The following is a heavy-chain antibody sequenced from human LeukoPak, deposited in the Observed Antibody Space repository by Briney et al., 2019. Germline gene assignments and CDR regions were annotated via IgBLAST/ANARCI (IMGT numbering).Heavy chain of an antibody. V-gene: IGHV1-18*01. CDR2: ISAYNGNT. CDR3: ARGGDGDILTGLVFDY. J-gene: IGHJ4*02. Sequence: ASVKVSCKASGYRFTSYGISWVRQAPGPGLEWTGWISAYNGNTNYAQKLQGRVTMTTDTSTSTAYMELRSLRSDDTAVYYCARGGDGDILTGLVFDYWGQGALVTVSS. CDR1: GYRFTSYG. D-gene: IGHD3-9*01.